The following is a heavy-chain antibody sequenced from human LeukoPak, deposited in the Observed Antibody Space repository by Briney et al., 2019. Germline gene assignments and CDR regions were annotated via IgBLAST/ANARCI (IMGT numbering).Heavy chain of an antibody. CDR3: ARDGTSTDDY. Sequence: ASVKVSCKASGYXFSNFGMNWVRQAPGQGLEWIAWISGNNDNPNYGQKFQGRFTVTTDSSTSTAYMELRNLRSDDTAVYYCARDGTSTDDYWGQGTLVTVSS. V-gene: IGHV1-18*01. CDR1: GYXFSNFG. D-gene: IGHD2-2*01. CDR2: ISGNNDNP. J-gene: IGHJ4*02.